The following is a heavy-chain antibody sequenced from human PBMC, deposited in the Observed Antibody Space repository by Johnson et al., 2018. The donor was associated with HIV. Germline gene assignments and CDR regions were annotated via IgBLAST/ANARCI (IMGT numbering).Heavy chain of an antibody. Sequence: VQLVESGGGVVQPGRSLRLSCAASGFTFSTYALHWVRQAPGKGLEWVAIISYDGSTKYYADSVKGRFTISRDNSKNSLYLQMNTLRAEDTAVYYCARDQRGGYSYGDAFDFWGQGTVVSVST. CDR2: ISYDGSTK. J-gene: IGHJ3*01. CDR3: ARDQRGGYSYGDAFDF. V-gene: IGHV3-30-3*01. D-gene: IGHD5-18*01. CDR1: GFTFSTYA.